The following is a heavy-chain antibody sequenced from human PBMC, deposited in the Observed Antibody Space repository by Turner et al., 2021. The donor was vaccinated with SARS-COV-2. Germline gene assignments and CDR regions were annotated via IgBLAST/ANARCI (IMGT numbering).Heavy chain of an antibody. Sequence: EVQLVESGGGLVKPGGSLRLSCAASGFTFSSYSMNWVRQAPGKGLEWVSSISSSSSYIYYADSVKGRFTISRDNAKNSLYLQMNSLRAEGTAVYYCARSPTAPGYYYDSSGYYTPYYFDYWGQGTLVTVSS. J-gene: IGHJ4*02. D-gene: IGHD3-22*01. V-gene: IGHV3-21*01. CDR3: ARSPTAPGYYYDSSGYYTPYYFDY. CDR2: ISSSSSYI. CDR1: GFTFSSYS.